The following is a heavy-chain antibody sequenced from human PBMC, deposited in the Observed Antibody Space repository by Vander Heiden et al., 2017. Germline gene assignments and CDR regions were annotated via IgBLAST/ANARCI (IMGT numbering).Heavy chain of an antibody. J-gene: IGHJ4*02. CDR2: INPDSGGA. D-gene: IGHD1-1*01. V-gene: IGHV1-2*02. CDR1: GYTFTSRY. CDR3: ARDRGTYTDFDY. Sequence: QVQLVQSGAEVKKPGASVKVSCKASGYTFTSRYIHWVRQAPGQGLEWMGWINPDSGGAYLAQKFQDRVTMTGDTSISTAFIELRGLISDDTALYFCARDRGTYTDFDYWGQGSLVTVSS.